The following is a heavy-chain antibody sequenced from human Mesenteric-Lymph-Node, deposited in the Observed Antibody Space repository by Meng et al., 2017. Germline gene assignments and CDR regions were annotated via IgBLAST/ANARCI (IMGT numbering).Heavy chain of an antibody. J-gene: IGHJ5*02. CDR1: GLTVSVNY. CDR3: TTLSA. D-gene: IGHD1-14*01. CDR2: ISSSSSYI. Sequence: DVQLVESGGGLVQPGGSLRLSCAASGLTVSVNYMSWVRQAPGKGLEWVSSISSSSSYIYYADSVKGRFTISRDNAKNSLYLQMNSLRAEDTAVYYCTTLSAWGQGTLVTVSS. V-gene: IGHV3-21*02.